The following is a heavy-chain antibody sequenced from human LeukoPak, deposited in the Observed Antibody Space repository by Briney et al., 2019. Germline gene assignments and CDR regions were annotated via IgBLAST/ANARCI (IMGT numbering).Heavy chain of an antibody. CDR3: ASSTSSSWFNFDC. V-gene: IGHV3-30*03. CDR2: ISYDGSNK. Sequence: GGSLRLSCTVSGFTFSSFWVSWVRQAPGKGLEWVAVISYDGSNKYYADSVKGRFTISRDNSKNTLNLQMDRLRDEDTAVYYCASSTSSSWFNFDCWGQGTLVTVSS. CDR1: GFTFSSFW. J-gene: IGHJ4*02. D-gene: IGHD6-13*01.